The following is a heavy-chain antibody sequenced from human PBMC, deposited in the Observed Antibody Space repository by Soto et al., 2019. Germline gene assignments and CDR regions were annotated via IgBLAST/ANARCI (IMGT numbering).Heavy chain of an antibody. CDR1: GYTFMSYG. Sequence: ASVKVSCKASGYTFMSYGISWVRQAPGQGLEWMGWISPYNGNTNFAQQFQGRVTMTTDTSTCTAYMELRSLRSDDTAVYYCAREESYQAVQNWLDPGGQGTLVTVSS. CDR3: AREESYQAVQNWLDP. CDR2: ISPYNGNT. V-gene: IGHV1-18*01. J-gene: IGHJ5*02. D-gene: IGHD2-2*01.